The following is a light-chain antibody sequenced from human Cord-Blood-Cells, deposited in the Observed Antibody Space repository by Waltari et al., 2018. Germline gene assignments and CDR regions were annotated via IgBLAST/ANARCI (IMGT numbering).Light chain of an antibody. CDR2: WAS. CDR3: QQYYSTPIT. J-gene: IGKJ5*01. V-gene: IGKV4-1*01. Sequence: DIVMTQSPDSLAVSLGESPTINFKSSQSVLYSSNNKNYLAWYQQKPGQPPKLLIYWASTRESGVPDRFSGSGSGTDFTLTISSLQAEDVAVYYCQQYYSTPITFGQGTRLEIK. CDR1: QSVLYSSNNKNY.